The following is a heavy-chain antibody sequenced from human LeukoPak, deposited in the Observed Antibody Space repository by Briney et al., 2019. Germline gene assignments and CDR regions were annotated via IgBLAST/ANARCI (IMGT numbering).Heavy chain of an antibody. CDR1: GFTFSSYS. V-gene: IGHV3-21*01. D-gene: IGHD4-17*01. CDR3: ARDPIRVTTVTPNDY. J-gene: IGHJ4*02. Sequence: GGSLRLSCAASGFTFSSYSINWVRQAPGKGLEWVSCVSSTSSFIYYADSVKGRFTISRDNAKNSLYLQMNSLRAEDTAVYYCARDPIRVTTVTPNDYWGQGTLVTVSS. CDR2: VSSTSSFI.